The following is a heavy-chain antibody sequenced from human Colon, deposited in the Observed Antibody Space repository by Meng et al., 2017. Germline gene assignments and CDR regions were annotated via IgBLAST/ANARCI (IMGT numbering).Heavy chain of an antibody. CDR1: GGSISSYY. J-gene: IGHJ5*02. D-gene: IGHD6-19*01. CDR3: ARDSSGGYNWFDP. CDR2: IYYSGST. Sequence: QVQLKESGPGLVKPSETLSLTCTVSGGSISSYYWSWIRQPPGKGLEWIGYIYYSGSTNYNPSLKSRVTISVDTSKNQFSLKLSSVTAADTAVYYCARDSSGGYNWFDPWDQGTLVTVSS. V-gene: IGHV4-59*01.